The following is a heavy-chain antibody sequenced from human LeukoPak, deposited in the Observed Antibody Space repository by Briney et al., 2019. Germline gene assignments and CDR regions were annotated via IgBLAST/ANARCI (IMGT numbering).Heavy chain of an antibody. J-gene: IGHJ3*01. Sequence: GSLKISCATSGYNFPRHWIGWVRQMPGKGLEYVGVIFPDDSDTRYSPSSEGHVTISADTSINTAYLEWRSLQASDTAIYFCASRVGVAGTFDAFDLWGQGTMVIVSS. CDR1: GYNFPRHW. CDR3: ASRVGVAGTFDAFDL. D-gene: IGHD2-21*02. V-gene: IGHV5-51*06. CDR2: IFPDDSDT.